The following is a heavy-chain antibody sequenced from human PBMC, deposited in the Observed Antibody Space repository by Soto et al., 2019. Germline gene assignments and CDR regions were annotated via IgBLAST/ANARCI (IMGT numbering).Heavy chain of an antibody. J-gene: IGHJ4*02. D-gene: IGHD3-10*01. CDR1: GYTFTSYA. CDR2: INAGIGNT. Sequence: QVQLVQSGAEVKKPGASVKVSCKASGYTFTSYAMHWVRQAPGQRLEWMGWINAGIGNTKYSQKFQGRVTITRDTSASTAYMELSSLRSEDTAVYYCASTPSLWFGELYYYWGQGTLVTVSS. V-gene: IGHV1-3*01. CDR3: ASTPSLWFGELYYY.